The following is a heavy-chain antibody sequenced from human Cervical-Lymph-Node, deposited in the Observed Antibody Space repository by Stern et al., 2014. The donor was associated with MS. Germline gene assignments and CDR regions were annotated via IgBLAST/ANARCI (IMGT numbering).Heavy chain of an antibody. CDR3: ATEPSTIAARGGY. Sequence: QVQLGQSGAEVKKPGASVKVSCKVSGYTLTELSMHWVRQAPGKGLEWMGSFDPEDGETIYAQRFQGRVAMTGDTSTDTGYMELSSLRSEDTAVYYCATEPSTIAARGGYWGQGTLVTVSS. CDR2: FDPEDGET. V-gene: IGHV1-24*01. CDR1: GYTLTELS. J-gene: IGHJ4*02. D-gene: IGHD6-6*01.